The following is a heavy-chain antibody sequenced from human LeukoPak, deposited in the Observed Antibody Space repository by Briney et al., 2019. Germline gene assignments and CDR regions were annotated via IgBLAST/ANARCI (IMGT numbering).Heavy chain of an antibody. CDR3: AHSEDYYASVDAFDI. CDR1: GFSLSTSVVG. CDR2: IYLDDDK. V-gene: IGHV2-5*02. Sequence: SGPTQVNPTQTLTLTCSFSGFSLSTSVVGVGWIRQPPGKALEWLAFIYLDDDKRYSPSLESRLTITKDTFKNQVFLTITNMEPVDTAKYYSAHSEDYYASVDAFDIWGQGTMVTVSS. J-gene: IGHJ3*02. D-gene: IGHD3-10*01.